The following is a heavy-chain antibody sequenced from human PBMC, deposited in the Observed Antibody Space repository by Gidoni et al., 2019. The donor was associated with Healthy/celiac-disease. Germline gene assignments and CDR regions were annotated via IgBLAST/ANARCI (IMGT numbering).Heavy chain of an antibody. J-gene: IGHJ5*02. D-gene: IGHD6-19*01. V-gene: IGHV4-59*01. CDR3: ARGYSSNWFDP. CDR2: IYYSGST. Sequence: QVQLQESGPGLVKPSATLSLTCTVSGGSISSYYWSWIRQPPGKGLEWIGYIYYSGSTNYNPSLKSRVTISVDTSKNQFSLKLSSVTAADTAVYYCARGYSSNWFDPWGQGTLVTVSS. CDR1: GGSISSYY.